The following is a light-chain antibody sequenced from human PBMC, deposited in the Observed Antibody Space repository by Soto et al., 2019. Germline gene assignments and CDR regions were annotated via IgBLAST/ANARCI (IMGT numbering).Light chain of an antibody. CDR3: QQYNHCPRT. CDR1: QSVSSN. CDR2: GAS. Sequence: EIVMTQSPATLSVSPGERATLSCRASQSVSSNLAWYQQKPGQAPRLLIYGASTRATGIPARFNGSGSGTEFTRTLSSLQSEEFAVYYCQQYNHCPRTFGQGNKLEIK. J-gene: IGKJ1*01. V-gene: IGKV3-15*01.